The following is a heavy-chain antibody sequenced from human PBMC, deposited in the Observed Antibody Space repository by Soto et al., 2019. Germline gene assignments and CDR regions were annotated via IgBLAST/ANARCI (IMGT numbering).Heavy chain of an antibody. CDR2: VNRRGDNT. CDR1: GFTFSSYV. J-gene: IGHJ5*02. Sequence: EVQLLESGGGLVQPGGSLRLSCAASGFTFSSYVMSWVRQAPGKGLEWVSTVNRRGDNTYYADSVKGRFTISRDNSKNTLFLQMNSLRAEDTAVYYCASTGQGTWGQGTLVTVSS. CDR3: ASTGQGT. V-gene: IGHV3-23*01.